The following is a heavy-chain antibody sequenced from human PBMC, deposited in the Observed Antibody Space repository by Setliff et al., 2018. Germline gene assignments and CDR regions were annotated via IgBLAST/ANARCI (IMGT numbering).Heavy chain of an antibody. J-gene: IGHJ4*02. D-gene: IGHD7-27*01. CDR3: ARYTPKLPELGIYGWFDY. Sequence: SETLSLTCTVSDDPINSYPYYWGWIRQPPGKGLEWIGNIYYTGITYYNPSLKSRVTISVDTSKNHFSLKLTSVTAADTAAYYCARYTPKLPELGIYGWFDYWGQGIPVTVSS. CDR1: DDPINSYPYY. V-gene: IGHV4-39*07. CDR2: IYYTGIT.